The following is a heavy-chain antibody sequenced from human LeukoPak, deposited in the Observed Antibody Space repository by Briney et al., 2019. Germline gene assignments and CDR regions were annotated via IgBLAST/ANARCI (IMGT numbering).Heavy chain of an antibody. D-gene: IGHD2-15*01. J-gene: IGHJ4*02. CDR3: APDLRGAAWSLDY. CDR1: GFTFSSYA. V-gene: IGHV3-23*01. CDR2: ISGSGVNT. Sequence: GGSLRLSCAASGFTFSSYAMSWVRQAPGKGLEWVSTISGSGVNTYYADSVKGRFTISRDNSKNTLYLQMNSLRAEDTAVYYCAPDLRGAAWSLDYWGQGTVVTVSS.